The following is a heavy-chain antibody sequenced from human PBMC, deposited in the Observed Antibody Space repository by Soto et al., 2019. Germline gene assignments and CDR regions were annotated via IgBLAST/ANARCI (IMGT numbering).Heavy chain of an antibody. CDR3: ARDVALSSVDDFDY. Sequence: SETLSLTCTVPGGSISSYYWSWVRQPPGKGLEWIGYIYYSGSTNYNPSLKSRVTISVDTSKNQFSLKLSSVTAADTAVYYCARDVALSSVDDFDYWGQGTLVTVSS. CDR2: IYYSGST. V-gene: IGHV4-59*01. J-gene: IGHJ4*02. CDR1: GGSISSYY. D-gene: IGHD2-21*01.